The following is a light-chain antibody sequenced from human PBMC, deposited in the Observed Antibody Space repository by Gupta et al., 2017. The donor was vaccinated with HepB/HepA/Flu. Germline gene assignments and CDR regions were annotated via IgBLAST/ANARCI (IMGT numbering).Light chain of an antibody. CDR3: AAWDDSLSGYV. CDR1: SSNIGRNS. J-gene: IGLJ1*01. Sequence: QSVLTQPPSASGTPGQRVTISCSGSSSNIGRNSVCWYQQLPGPAPKLLIYTNNQRPSGVPDRFSGSKSGTSASLAISALRSEDEADYYCAAWDDSLSGYVFGTGTKVTVL. V-gene: IGLV1-47*01. CDR2: TNN.